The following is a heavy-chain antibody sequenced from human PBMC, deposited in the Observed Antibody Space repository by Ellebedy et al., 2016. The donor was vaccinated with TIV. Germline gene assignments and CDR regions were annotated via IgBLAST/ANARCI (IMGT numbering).Heavy chain of an antibody. V-gene: IGHV3-30-3*01. J-gene: IGHJ4*02. CDR1: GFNFSSYA. D-gene: IGHD6-19*01. CDR3: ARVVGTVAGTEVAY. Sequence: PGGSLRLSCAASGFNFSSYAMHWVRQAPGQGLEWVAVISYDGDIKYYADSVQGPFTISRDNSKNTLYLQVNSLRAEDTAVDYCARVVGTVAGTEVAYWGQGTLVTVSS. CDR2: ISYDGDIK.